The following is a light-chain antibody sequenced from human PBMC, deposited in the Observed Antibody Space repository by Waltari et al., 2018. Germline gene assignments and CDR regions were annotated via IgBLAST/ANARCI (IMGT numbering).Light chain of an antibody. Sequence: QAVVTQEPSLTVSPGGSVTLTCATSTGAVTSGHYPYWFQHKPGQVPRKRIYDTSNKHSGTPARFSGSLRGGEAALPLSGAEPEDEADYYCLLWYSGARWVFGGGTKLSVL. V-gene: IGLV7-46*01. CDR1: TGAVTSGHY. CDR3: LLWYSGARWV. J-gene: IGLJ3*02. CDR2: DTS.